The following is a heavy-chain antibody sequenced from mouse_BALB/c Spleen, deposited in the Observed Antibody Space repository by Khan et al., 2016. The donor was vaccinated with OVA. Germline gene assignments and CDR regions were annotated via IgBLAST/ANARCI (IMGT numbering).Heavy chain of an antibody. Sequence: EVQLQESGPGLVKPSQTVSLTCTVTGISITTGNYRWSWIRQFPGNKLEWIGYLYYSGTTTYNPSLTSRTTITRDTSKNQFFLEMNSLTAEDTATCYCARDRGGFDSYYFDYWGQGTTLTVSS. CDR1: GISITTGNYR. D-gene: IGHD2-2*01. J-gene: IGHJ2*01. V-gene: IGHV3-5*02. CDR3: ARDRGGFDSYYFDY. CDR2: LYYSGTT.